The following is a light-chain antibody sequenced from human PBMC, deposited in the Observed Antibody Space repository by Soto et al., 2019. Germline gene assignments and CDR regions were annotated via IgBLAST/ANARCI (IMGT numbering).Light chain of an antibody. V-gene: IGKV3-15*01. Sequence: EIVMTQSPGTLSVSPGERATLSCRASQSVRSDLAWYQHKPGQAPRLLIYAASTRATGIPARFSGSGSGTEFSLTISSLQSEDSAVYYCQQYTDWPPWTFGQGTKVAI. CDR1: QSVRSD. J-gene: IGKJ1*01. CDR2: AAS. CDR3: QQYTDWPPWT.